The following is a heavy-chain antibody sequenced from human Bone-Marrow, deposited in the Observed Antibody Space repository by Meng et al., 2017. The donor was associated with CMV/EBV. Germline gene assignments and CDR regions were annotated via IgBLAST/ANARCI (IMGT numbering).Heavy chain of an antibody. CDR2: ISSSSSYI. V-gene: IGHV3-21*01. Sequence: GGSLRLSCAASGFTFSSYSMNWVRQAPGKGLEWVSSISSSSSYIYYADSVKGRFTISRGNAKNSLYLQMNSLRAEDTAVYYCARDHRGYCSSTSCYWEDYYYYGMDVWAQGTTATVPS. CDR3: ARDHRGYCSSTSCYWEDYYYYGMDV. D-gene: IGHD2-2*01. J-gene: IGHJ6*02. CDR1: GFTFSSYS.